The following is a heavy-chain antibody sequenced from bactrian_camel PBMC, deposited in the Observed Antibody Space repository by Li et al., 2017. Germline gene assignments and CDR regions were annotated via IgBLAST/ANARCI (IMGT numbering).Heavy chain of an antibody. CDR1: GYTHSRYW. CDR3: AADGIWSRVATFGY. Sequence: HVQLVESGGGSVQTGGSLRLSCAASGYTHSRYWVGWFRQAPGKEREGVAAIDTDGATSYADSVKGRFTIAQDNAGNTLYLYLDMSNLKPEDSGMYYCAADGIWSRVATFGYWGQGTQVTVS. V-gene: IGHV3S26*01. D-gene: IGHD6*01. CDR2: IDTDGAT. J-gene: IGHJ6*01.